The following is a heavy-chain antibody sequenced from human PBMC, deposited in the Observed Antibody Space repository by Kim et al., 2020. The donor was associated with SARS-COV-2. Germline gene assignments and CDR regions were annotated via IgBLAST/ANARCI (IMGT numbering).Heavy chain of an antibody. V-gene: IGHV3-11*01. CDR2: ISSSGSTI. CDR3: ESIYGDNWVVNYYYYGLDV. CDR1: GFTFSDYY. D-gene: IGHD4-17*01. Sequence: GGSLRLSCAASGFTFSDYYMSWIRQASGKGLEWVSYISSSGSTIYYADSVKGRFTISRDNAKNSLYLQMNSLRAKDTAVYYCESIYGDNWVVNYYYYGLDVWGQGTTVTVSS. J-gene: IGHJ6*02.